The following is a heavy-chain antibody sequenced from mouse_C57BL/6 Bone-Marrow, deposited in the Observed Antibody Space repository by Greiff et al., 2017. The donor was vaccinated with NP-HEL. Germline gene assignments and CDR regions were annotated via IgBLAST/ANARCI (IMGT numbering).Heavy chain of an antibody. CDR1: GYTFTSYW. J-gene: IGHJ4*01. CDR3: AITGPYAMDY. Sequence: QVQLQQPGAELVKPGASVKMSCKASGYTFTSYWITWVKQRPGQGLEWIGDIYPGSGSTNYNEKFKSKATLTVATSSSTAYMQLSSLTSEDSAVYYCAITGPYAMDYWGQGTSVTVSS. D-gene: IGHD1-1*01. CDR2: IYPGSGST. V-gene: IGHV1-55*01.